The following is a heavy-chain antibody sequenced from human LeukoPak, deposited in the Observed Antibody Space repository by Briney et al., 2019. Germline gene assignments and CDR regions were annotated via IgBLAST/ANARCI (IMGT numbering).Heavy chain of an antibody. CDR3: ARATGWHYDFWSGPNNWFDP. CDR1: GYTFTGYY. V-gene: IGHV1-2*02. J-gene: IGHJ5*02. Sequence: GASVKVSCKASGYTFTGYYMHWVRQAPGQGLEWMGWINPNSGGTNYAQKFQGRVTMTRDTSISTAYMELSRLRSDDTAVYYCARATGWHYDFWSGPNNWFDPWGQGTLVTVSS. D-gene: IGHD3-3*01. CDR2: INPNSGGT.